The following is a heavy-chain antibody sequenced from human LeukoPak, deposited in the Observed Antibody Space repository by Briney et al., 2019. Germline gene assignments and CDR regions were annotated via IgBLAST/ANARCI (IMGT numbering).Heavy chain of an antibody. V-gene: IGHV4-39*01. J-gene: IGHJ4*02. CDR3: ARSARDYYGSGQDARFDY. CDR1: GGSISSSSYY. Sequence: SETLSLTCTVSGGSISSSSYYWGWIRQPPGKGLEWIGSICYSGSTYYNPSLKSRVTISVDTSKNQFSLKLSSVTAADTAVYYCARSARDYYGSGQDARFDYWGQGTLVTVSS. CDR2: ICYSGST. D-gene: IGHD3-10*01.